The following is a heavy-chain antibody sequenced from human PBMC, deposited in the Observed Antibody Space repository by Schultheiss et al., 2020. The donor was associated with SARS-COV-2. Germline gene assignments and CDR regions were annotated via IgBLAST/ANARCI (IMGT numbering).Heavy chain of an antibody. D-gene: IGHD2-15*01. Sequence: SQTLSLTCVISGDSVSSNTVAWNWIRQSSSRGLEWLGRTYHRSKWYNDYAVSLKGRIIINPDTSKNQFSLQLTSVTPEDTAVYYCARRGSGGMTFDHWGQGTLVTVSS. CDR1: GDSVSSNTVA. CDR2: TYHRSKWYN. V-gene: IGHV6-1*01. J-gene: IGHJ4*02. CDR3: ARRGSGGMTFDH.